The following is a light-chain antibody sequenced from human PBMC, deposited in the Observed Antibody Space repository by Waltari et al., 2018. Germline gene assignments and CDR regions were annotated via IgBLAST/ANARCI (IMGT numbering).Light chain of an antibody. V-gene: IGLV2-14*03. J-gene: IGLJ2*01. CDR2: DVS. Sequence: QSALTQPASVSGSPGQSITISCIGTSSALDGYNYVSWYQQHPGKVPNLMIYDVSYQPSGFSNRFSASKSGNTASLTISGLQAEDEADYYCSSFASNRDVLFGGGTKLTVL. CDR3: SSFASNRDVL. CDR1: SSALDGYNY.